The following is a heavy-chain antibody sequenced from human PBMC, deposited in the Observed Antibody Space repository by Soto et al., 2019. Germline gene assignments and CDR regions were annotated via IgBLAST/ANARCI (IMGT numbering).Heavy chain of an antibody. Sequence: SGPTLVNPTQTLTLTCTFSGFSLSTGGVGVGWIRQPPGKALEWLALIYWDDDKRYSPSLRSRLTVTKDTSKNQVVLTMTNMDPVDTATYYCAHYGDYSKWGLFDYWGQGTLVTVSS. V-gene: IGHV2-5*02. D-gene: IGHD4-4*01. CDR1: GFSLSTGGVG. J-gene: IGHJ4*02. CDR3: AHYGDYSKWGLFDY. CDR2: IYWDDDK.